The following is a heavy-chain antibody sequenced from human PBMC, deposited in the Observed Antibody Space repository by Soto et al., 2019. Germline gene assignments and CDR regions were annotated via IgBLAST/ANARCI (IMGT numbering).Heavy chain of an antibody. CDR3: ARSANPYYSSGYHLAHFDY. V-gene: IGHV2-70*04. Sequence: LVNPTQTLTLTCTFSGFSLSTSGMRVSWIRQPPGKALEWLARIDWDDDKFYSTSLKTRLTISKDTSKNQVALTMTNMDHVDTATYYCARSANPYYSSGYHLAHFDYWGKGTRVT. D-gene: IGHD3-22*01. CDR2: IDWDDDK. J-gene: IGHJ4*02. CDR1: GFSLSTSGMR.